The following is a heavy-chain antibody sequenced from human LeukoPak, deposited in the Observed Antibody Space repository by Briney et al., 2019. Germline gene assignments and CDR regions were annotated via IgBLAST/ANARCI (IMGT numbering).Heavy chain of an antibody. J-gene: IGHJ4*02. CDR3: AGTHYYGSGIILPAPFFDY. Sequence: SETLSLTCTVSGGSISSYYWSWIRQPAGKGLEWIGRIYTSGSTNYNPSLKSRVTMSVDTSKDQFSLKLSSVTAADTAVYYCAGTHYYGSGIILPAPFFDYWGQGTLVTVSS. CDR2: IYTSGST. V-gene: IGHV4-4*07. D-gene: IGHD3-10*01. CDR1: GGSISSYY.